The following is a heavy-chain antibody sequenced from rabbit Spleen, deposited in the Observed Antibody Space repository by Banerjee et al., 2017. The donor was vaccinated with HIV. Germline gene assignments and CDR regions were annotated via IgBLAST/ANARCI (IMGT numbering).Heavy chain of an antibody. D-gene: IGHD6-1*01. CDR2: IDTSSVNT. J-gene: IGHJ6*01. CDR1: GVSFNDKDV. V-gene: IGHV1S45*01. CDR3: ARGEHFSVGFSAFAIYLDL. Sequence: QEQLEESGGGLVKPEGSLTLTCKASGVSFNDKDVMCWVRQAPGKGLEWITCIDTSSVNTADATWAKGRFTISKTSSTTVTLQMPSLTAADTATYFCARGEHFSVGFSAFAIYLDLWGQGTLVTVS.